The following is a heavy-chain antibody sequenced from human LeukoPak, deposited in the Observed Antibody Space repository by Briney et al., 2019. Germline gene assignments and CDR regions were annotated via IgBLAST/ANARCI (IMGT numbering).Heavy chain of an antibody. V-gene: IGHV3-21*04. Sequence: PGGSLRLSCVDPGFTFSTYSMNWVRQTPGKGLEWVSSISSNSSYIYYGDSVKGRFTISRDNAKNSLYLQMNSLRAEDTAVYYCARGVPTTLKREKYNYVIFDYWGQGTLVTVSS. D-gene: IGHD5-24*01. CDR1: GFTFSTYS. CDR2: ISSNSSYI. J-gene: IGHJ4*02. CDR3: ARGVPTTLKREKYNYVIFDY.